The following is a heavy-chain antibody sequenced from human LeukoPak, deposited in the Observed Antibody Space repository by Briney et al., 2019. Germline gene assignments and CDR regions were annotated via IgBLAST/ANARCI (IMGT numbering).Heavy chain of an antibody. CDR2: ISYDGSDD. V-gene: IGHV3-30*03. Sequence: PGGSLRLSCAASGFTFRDYGMHWVRQAPGKGLEWVAVISYDGSDDYYADSVKGRFTISRDNFKNTLYLQMNSLRAEDTAVYYCARDAATVIDHWGQGTLVTVSS. J-gene: IGHJ4*02. CDR1: GFTFRDYG. D-gene: IGHD6-25*01. CDR3: ARDAATVIDH.